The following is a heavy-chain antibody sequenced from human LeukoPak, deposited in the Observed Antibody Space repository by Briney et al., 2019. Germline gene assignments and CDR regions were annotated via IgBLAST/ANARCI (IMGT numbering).Heavy chain of an antibody. D-gene: IGHD2-2*01. V-gene: IGHV3-21*01. CDR3: AREVQYCSSTSCFPYFDY. CDR1: GFTFSSYS. Sequence: PGGSLRLSCAASGFTFSSYSMNWVRQAPGKGLEWVSSISSSSYIYYADSVKGRFTISRDNAKNSLYLQMNSLRAEDTAVYYCAREVQYCSSTSCFPYFDYWGQGTLVTVSS. J-gene: IGHJ4*02. CDR2: ISSSSYI.